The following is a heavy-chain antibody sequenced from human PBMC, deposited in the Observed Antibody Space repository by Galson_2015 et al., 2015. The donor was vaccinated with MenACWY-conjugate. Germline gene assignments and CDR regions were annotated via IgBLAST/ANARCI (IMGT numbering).Heavy chain of an antibody. D-gene: IGHD1-7*01. CDR2: FSSSSSTI. J-gene: IGHJ3*02. V-gene: IGHV3-48*03. CDR1: GLTFGTYE. Sequence: SLRLSCAASGLTFGTYEMNWVRQAPGKGLKWISYFSSSSSTIHYADSVKGRFTISRDNAKNSLYLQMNSLRAEDTAVYYCVKDRWNRYNWNYAFDIWGQGTMVTVS. CDR3: VKDRWNRYNWNYAFDI.